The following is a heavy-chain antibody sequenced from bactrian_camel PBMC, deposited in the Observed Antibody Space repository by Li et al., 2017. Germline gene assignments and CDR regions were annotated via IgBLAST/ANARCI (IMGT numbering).Heavy chain of an antibody. CDR3: ATDYTGAASPGRCPDGSNY. Sequence: HVQLVESGGGSAQAGGSLRLSCEVSDYNINRACMAWVRQSSGVNREGVAILDFDGRTAYATSVKGRFTISRDNAKNAVYLQMDSLTPEDTGVYFCATDYTGAASPGRCPDGSNYWGQGTQVTVS. CDR1: DYNINRAC. D-gene: IGHD2*01. J-gene: IGHJ4*01. CDR2: LDFDGRT. V-gene: IGHV3S1*01.